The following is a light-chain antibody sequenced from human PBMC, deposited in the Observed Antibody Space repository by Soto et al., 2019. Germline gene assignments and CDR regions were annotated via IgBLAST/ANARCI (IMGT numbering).Light chain of an antibody. Sequence: EIVMTPSPATLSVSPGERATLSGRASQSVSSNLAWYQQKPGQAPRLLIYGASSRATGIPDRFSGSGSGTDFTLTISRLEPEDFAVYYCQQYGSSITFGQGTRLEI. CDR1: QSVSSN. J-gene: IGKJ5*01. CDR2: GAS. CDR3: QQYGSSIT. V-gene: IGKV3-20*01.